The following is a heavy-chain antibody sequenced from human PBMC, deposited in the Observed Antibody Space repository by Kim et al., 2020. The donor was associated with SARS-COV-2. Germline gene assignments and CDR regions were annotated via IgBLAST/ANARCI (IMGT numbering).Heavy chain of an antibody. CDR3: TTDSSTTVTTFNGDVGNY. CDR1: GFTFRNAW. D-gene: IGHD4-17*01. CDR2: IKSKTDGGTT. V-gene: IGHV3-15*01. Sequence: GGSLRLSCAASGFTFRNAWMSWVRQAPGKGLEWVGRIKSKTDGGTTDYAAPVKGRFTISRDDSKNTLYLQMNSLKTEDTAVYYCTTDSSTTVTTFNGDVGNYWGQGTLVTVAS. J-gene: IGHJ4*01.